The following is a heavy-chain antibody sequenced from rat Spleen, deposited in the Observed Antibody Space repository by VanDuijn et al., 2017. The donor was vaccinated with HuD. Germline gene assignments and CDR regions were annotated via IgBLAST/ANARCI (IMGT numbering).Heavy chain of an antibody. V-gene: IGHV5-25*01. Sequence: EVQLVESDGGLVQPGRSLKLSCAASGFTFSDYYMAWVRQAPTKGLEWVASINTCGSNTYYRNSVKGRFTITRDTAKSTLYLQMDSLRSEDTATYCCAILLGAPDWYFDFWGPGTIVTVSS. D-gene: IGHD5-1*01. CDR1: GFTFSDYY. J-gene: IGHJ1*01. CDR2: INTCGSNT. CDR3: AILLGAPDWYFDF.